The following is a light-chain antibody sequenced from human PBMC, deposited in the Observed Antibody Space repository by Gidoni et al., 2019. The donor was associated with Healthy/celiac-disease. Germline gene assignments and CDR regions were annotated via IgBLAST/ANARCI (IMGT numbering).Light chain of an antibody. Sequence: QIPQSPSPLSASVGARVTITCRASQDISNYLNWYQQKPGKAPKLLIYDASNLETGVPSRFSGSGSGTDFTFTISSLQPEDIATYYCQQYDNLPITFGPGTKVEIK. CDR2: DAS. CDR3: QQYDNLPIT. V-gene: IGKV1-33*01. J-gene: IGKJ3*01. CDR1: QDISNY.